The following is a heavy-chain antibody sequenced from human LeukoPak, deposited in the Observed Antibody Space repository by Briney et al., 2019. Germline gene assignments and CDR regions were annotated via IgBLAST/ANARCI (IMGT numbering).Heavy chain of an antibody. Sequence: SSETLSLTCTVSGVSITTYYWSWIRQPPGKGLEWTGYIYHSGSTNYNPSLKSRVTISVDTSKNEFSLKLTSVTAADTAVYYCAREANYYGSGSYFEGTFDYWGQGSLVTVSS. CDR3: AREANYYGSGSYFEGTFDY. V-gene: IGHV4-59*13. CDR2: IYHSGST. J-gene: IGHJ4*02. CDR1: GVSITTYY. D-gene: IGHD3-10*01.